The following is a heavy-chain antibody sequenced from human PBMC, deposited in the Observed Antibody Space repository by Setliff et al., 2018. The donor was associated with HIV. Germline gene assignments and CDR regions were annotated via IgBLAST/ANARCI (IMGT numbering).Heavy chain of an antibody. D-gene: IGHD3-10*01. CDR1: GFTFSGFG. J-gene: IGHJ3*01. CDR2: IGTSGHTI. V-gene: IGHV3-48*01. CDR3: ARDDPFGEPDAFDL. Sequence: PGESLKISCAASGFTFSGFGMNWVRQAPGGGLEWLSYIGTSGHTIYYADSVKGRFTISRDNARDSVSLQMNSLRGDDTAVYYCARDDPFGEPDAFDLWGQGTMVTVSS.